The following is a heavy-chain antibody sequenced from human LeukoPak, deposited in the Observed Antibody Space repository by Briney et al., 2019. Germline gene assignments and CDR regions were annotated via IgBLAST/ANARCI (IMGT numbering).Heavy chain of an antibody. Sequence: PGGSLRLSCAASGFTFSSYAMSWVRQAPGKGLEYVSSITTATYYADSVEGRFAISRDNSKSTLYLQMNSLRAEDTAVYYCAKGGLSSTGLDYWGQGTLVTVSS. CDR1: GFTFSSYA. J-gene: IGHJ4*02. V-gene: IGHV3-23*01. CDR3: AKGGLSSTGLDY. CDR2: ITTAT. D-gene: IGHD1-1*01.